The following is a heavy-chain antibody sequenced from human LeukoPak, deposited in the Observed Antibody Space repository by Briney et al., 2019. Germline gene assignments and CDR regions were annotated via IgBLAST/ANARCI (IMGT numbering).Heavy chain of an antibody. Sequence: SETLSLTCTVSGGSISSYYWSWIRQPPGKGLEWIGYIYYSGSTNYNPSLKSRVTISVDTSKNQFSLKLSSVTAADTAVYYCARVEGIRGSYYLHYYYYMDVWGKGTTVTVSS. CDR1: GGSISSYY. D-gene: IGHD1-26*01. CDR2: IYYSGST. J-gene: IGHJ6*03. V-gene: IGHV4-59*01. CDR3: ARVEGIRGSYYLHYYYYMDV.